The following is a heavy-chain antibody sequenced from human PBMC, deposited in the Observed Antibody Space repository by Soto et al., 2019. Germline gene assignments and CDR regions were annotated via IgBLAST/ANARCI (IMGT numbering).Heavy chain of an antibody. CDR1: GGSISSYY. V-gene: IGHV4-59*08. J-gene: IGHJ6*03. CDR3: ARRRVVPAAPMYYYYYMDV. CDR2: IYYSGST. Sequence: QVQLQESGPGLVKPSETLSLTCTVSGGSISSYYWSWIRQPPGKGLEWIGYIYYSGSTNYNPSLKSRVTISVDTSKNQFSLKLSSVTAADTAVYYCARRRVVPAAPMYYYYYMDVWGKGTTVTVSS. D-gene: IGHD2-2*01.